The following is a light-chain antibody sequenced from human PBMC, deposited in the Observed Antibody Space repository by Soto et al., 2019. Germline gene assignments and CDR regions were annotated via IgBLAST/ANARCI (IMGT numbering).Light chain of an antibody. CDR3: QQYDNPYT. CDR2: DAS. J-gene: IGKJ5*01. V-gene: IGKV1-33*01. Sequence: DIQMTQSPSSLSASVGDRVTITCQASQDISNYLNWYQQKPGKAPKLLIYDASNLETGVPSRFSGSGSGTYSTFTISSLQPEDIATYYCQQYDNPYTFGQGTRLEIK. CDR1: QDISNY.